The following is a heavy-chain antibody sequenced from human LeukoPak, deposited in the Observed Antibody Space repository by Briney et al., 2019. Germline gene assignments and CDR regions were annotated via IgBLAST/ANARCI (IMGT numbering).Heavy chain of an antibody. CDR1: GDSISSFY. V-gene: IGHV4-4*07. CDR2: IYTSGST. D-gene: IGHD6-13*01. J-gene: IGHJ4*02. Sequence: PSETLSLTCTVSGDSISSFYWSWIRQPAGKGLEWIGHIYTSGSTNYSPSLKSRVTVSVDTSKNQFSLKLSSVTAADTAVYYCARDVLAATGSFDYWGQGTQVTVSS. CDR3: ARDVLAATGSFDY.